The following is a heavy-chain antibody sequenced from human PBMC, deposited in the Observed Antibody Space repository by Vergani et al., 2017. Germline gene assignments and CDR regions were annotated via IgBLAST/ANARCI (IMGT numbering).Heavy chain of an antibody. J-gene: IGHJ4*02. CDR1: GGTFSSNS. CDR3: ARSSDYYSYYCDF. V-gene: IGHV1-69*18. Sequence: QVLLVQSGAEVKKPGSSVKVSCKASGGTFSSNSISWVRQAPGPGLAWMGRIIPIFGTTSYAQQFQGRVTILADESTSTAYRELSSLRSEDTAVYYCARSSDYYSYYCDFWGQGGLVTVSS. D-gene: IGHD3-22*01. CDR2: IIPIFGTT.